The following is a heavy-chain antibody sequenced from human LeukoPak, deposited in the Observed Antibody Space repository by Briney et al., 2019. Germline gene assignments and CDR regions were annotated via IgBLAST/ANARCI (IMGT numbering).Heavy chain of an antibody. CDR3: ARELISTTRGGNRSYFDL. CDR2: IWYDGSNK. D-gene: IGHD3-10*01. CDR1: GFTFSSYG. Sequence: PGGSLRLSCAASGFTFSSYGMHWVRQAPGKGLEWVAVIWYDGSNKYYADSVKGRFTISRDNSKNTLYLQMNSLRAEDTAVYYCARELISTTRGGNRSYFDLWGRGTLVTVSS. J-gene: IGHJ2*01. V-gene: IGHV3-33*01.